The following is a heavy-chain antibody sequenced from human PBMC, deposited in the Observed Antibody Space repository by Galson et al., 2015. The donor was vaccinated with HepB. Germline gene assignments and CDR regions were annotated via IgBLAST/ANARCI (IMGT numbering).Heavy chain of an antibody. CDR2: INPNSGGT. D-gene: IGHD6-6*01. J-gene: IGHJ4*02. CDR3: ARDRSSSSSYLHFDY. Sequence: SVKVSCKASGYTFTGYYMHWVRQAPGQGLEWMGWINPNSGGTNYAQKFQGWVTMTRDTSISTAYMELSRLRSDDTAVYYCARDRSSSSSYLHFDYWGQGTLVTVSS. V-gene: IGHV1-2*04. CDR1: GYTFTGYY.